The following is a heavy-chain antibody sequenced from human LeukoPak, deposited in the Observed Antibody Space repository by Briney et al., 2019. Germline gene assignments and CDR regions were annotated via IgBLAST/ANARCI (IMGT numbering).Heavy chain of an antibody. CDR1: GGSFSGYY. CDR2: INHSGST. D-gene: IGHD4-23*01. Sequence: PSETLSLTCAVYGGSFSGYYWSWIRQPPGKGLEWIGEINHSGSTNYNPSLKSRVTISVDTSKNQFSLKLSSVTAADTAVYYCARTTKGGNPRYYYYYYYMDVWGKGTTVTVSS. J-gene: IGHJ6*03. CDR3: ARTTKGGNPRYYYYYYYMDV. V-gene: IGHV4-34*01.